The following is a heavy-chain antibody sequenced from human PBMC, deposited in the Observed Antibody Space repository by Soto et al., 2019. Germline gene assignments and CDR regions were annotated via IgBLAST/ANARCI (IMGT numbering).Heavy chain of an antibody. Sequence: AGGSLRLSCAASGFTFSGSSMNWVRQTAGKGLEWVSSISSSGSFLSYADSVKGRFTISRDNARNSLYLQMNNLRVADTALYYCARDPPHGGTSSWDADSWGQGTLVTVSS. D-gene: IGHD1-26*01. CDR3: ARDPPHGGTSSWDADS. V-gene: IGHV3-21*01. CDR1: GFTFSGSS. J-gene: IGHJ4*02. CDR2: ISSSGSFL.